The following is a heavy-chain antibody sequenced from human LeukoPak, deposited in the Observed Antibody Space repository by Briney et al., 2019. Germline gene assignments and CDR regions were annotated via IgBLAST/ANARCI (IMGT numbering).Heavy chain of an antibody. D-gene: IGHD2-2*01. CDR3: AREKIKDIVIVRAAPADDAFDI. J-gene: IGHJ3*02. Sequence: GASVKVSCKASGYTFTGYYMHWVRQAPGQGLEWMGWINPNSGGTNYAQKFQGRVTMTRDTSISTAYMELSRLRSDDTAVYYCAREKIKDIVIVRAAPADDAFDIWGQGTMVTVSS. V-gene: IGHV1-2*02. CDR1: GYTFTGYY. CDR2: INPNSGGT.